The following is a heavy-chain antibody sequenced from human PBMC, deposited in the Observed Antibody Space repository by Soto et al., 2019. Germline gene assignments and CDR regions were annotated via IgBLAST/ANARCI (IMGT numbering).Heavy chain of an antibody. CDR1: GYTFTSYG. V-gene: IGHV1-18*01. CDR2: ISAYNGNT. CDR3: ARYDSFGLERLGFDY. J-gene: IGHJ4*02. Sequence: GASVKVSCKASGYTFTSYGISWVRQAPGQGLEWMGWISAYNGNTNYAQKLQGRVTMTTDTSTSTAYMELRSLRSDDTAVYYCARYDSFGLERLGFDYWGQGTLVTVSS. D-gene: IGHD1-1*01.